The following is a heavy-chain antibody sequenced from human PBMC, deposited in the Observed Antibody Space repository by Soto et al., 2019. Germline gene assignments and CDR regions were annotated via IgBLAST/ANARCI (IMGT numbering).Heavy chain of an antibody. CDR3: ARDILSVGPRANDDFDV. J-gene: IGHJ3*01. CDR2: INPDNGKT. Sequence: QVQLVQSGAEVRKPGASVNISCRASGFSFSDNLINWVRQAPGQSLEWMGWINPDNGKTRYSQTFQGRVTISRNSSASIAYVEVSDLTSEDTAVYYCARDILSVGPRANDDFDVWGQGTMVTVSS. V-gene: IGHV1-3*01. CDR1: GFSFSDNL. D-gene: IGHD2-8*02.